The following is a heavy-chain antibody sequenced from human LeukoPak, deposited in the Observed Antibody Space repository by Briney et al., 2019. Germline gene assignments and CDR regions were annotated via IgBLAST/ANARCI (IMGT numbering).Heavy chain of an antibody. D-gene: IGHD3-10*01. CDR1: GFTFSSHG. V-gene: IGHV3-30*02. CDR2: IKFDGLVT. J-gene: IGHJ4*02. Sequence: PGGSLRLSCAASGFTFSSHGMHWVRQAPGKGLQWVAFIKFDGLVTYYADSVKGRFTISRDKSKNTLFLQMKSLGADDTAVYFCAKDRQYYASGSYSHWGQGTLVTVSS. CDR3: AKDRQYYASGSYSH.